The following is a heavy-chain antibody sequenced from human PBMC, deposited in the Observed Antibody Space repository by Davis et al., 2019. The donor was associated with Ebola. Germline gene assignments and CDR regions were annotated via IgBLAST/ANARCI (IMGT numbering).Heavy chain of an antibody. Sequence: SGPTLVKPTQTLTLTCTFSGFSLSTSGMCVSWIRQPPGKALEWLALIDWDDDKYYSTSLKTRLTISKDTSKNQVVLTMTNMDPVDTATYYCARMLTTVTTNYYYYGLDVWGQGTTVTVSS. CDR1: GFSLSTSGMC. D-gene: IGHD4-17*01. J-gene: IGHJ6*02. CDR3: ARMLTTVTTNYYYYGLDV. CDR2: IDWDDDK. V-gene: IGHV2-70*01.